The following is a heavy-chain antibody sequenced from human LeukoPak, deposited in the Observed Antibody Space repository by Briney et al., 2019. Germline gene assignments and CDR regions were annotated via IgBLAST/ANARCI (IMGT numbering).Heavy chain of an antibody. CDR2: IYYSGST. CDR3: ARTATVVTYFDY. D-gene: IGHD4-23*01. Sequence: SETLSLTCTVSGGSISSYYWSWLRQPPGKGLEWIGYIYYSGSTNYNPSLKSRVTISVDTSKNQFSLKLSSVTAADTAVYYCARTATVVTYFDYWGQGTLVTVSS. J-gene: IGHJ4*02. CDR1: GGSISSYY. V-gene: IGHV4-59*01.